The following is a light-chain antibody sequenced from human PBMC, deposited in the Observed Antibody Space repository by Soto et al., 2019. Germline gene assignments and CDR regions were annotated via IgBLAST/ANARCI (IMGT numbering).Light chain of an antibody. CDR3: SSYTSTNTLI. CDR1: SSDVGSYNY. J-gene: IGLJ2*01. CDR2: DVS. Sequence: QSVLTQPASVSGSPGQSITISCTGTSSDVGSYNYVSWYQQNPGKAPKLIIHDVSNRPSGVSNRFSGSKSGNTASLTISGLQAEDEANYYCSSYTSTNTLIFGRGTKLTVL. V-gene: IGLV2-14*01.